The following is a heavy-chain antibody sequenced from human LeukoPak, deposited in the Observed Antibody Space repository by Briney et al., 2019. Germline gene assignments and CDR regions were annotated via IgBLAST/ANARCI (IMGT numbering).Heavy chain of an antibody. J-gene: IGHJ4*02. CDR2: ISGSGGST. CDR3: ARGEDYGDYFDY. D-gene: IGHD4-17*01. Sequence: PGGSLRLSCAASGFTFSSYAMSWVRQAPGKGLEWVSAISGSGGSTYYADSVKGRFTISRDNSKNTLSLQMNSLRAEDTAVYYCARGEDYGDYFDYWGQGALVTVSS. V-gene: IGHV3-23*01. CDR1: GFTFSSYA.